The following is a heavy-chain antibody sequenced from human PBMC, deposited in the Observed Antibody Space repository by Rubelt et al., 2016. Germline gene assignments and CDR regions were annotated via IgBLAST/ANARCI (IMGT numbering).Heavy chain of an antibody. CDR3: ARGLARAAAAPRRLWFDP. J-gene: IGHJ5*02. D-gene: IGHD6-13*01. Sequence: QVQLQQWGAGLLKPSETLSLTCAVYGGSFSGYYWSWIRQPPGKGLEWIGEINHSGSTNYNPSLKSRVTRSVDTAKTQSYRKLSSVTAADTAVYYCARGLARAAAAPRRLWFDPWGQGTLVTVSS. CDR1: GGSFSGYY. CDR2: INHSGST. V-gene: IGHV4-34*01.